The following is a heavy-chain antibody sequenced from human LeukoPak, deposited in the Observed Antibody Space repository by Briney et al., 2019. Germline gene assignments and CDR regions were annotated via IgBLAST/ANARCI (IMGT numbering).Heavy chain of an antibody. V-gene: IGHV5-51*01. CDR3: TRQADYNLLTGYHKGHLDY. Sequence: GESLKISCKGSGYSFTNYWIGWVRQMPGKGLEWMGIIYPGDSDTRYSPSFQGQVTISVDNTISTAYLHWSSLKASDTAIYYCTRQADYNLLTGYHKGHLDYWGPGTLVTVSS. CDR2: IYPGDSDT. D-gene: IGHD3-9*01. CDR1: GYSFTNYW. J-gene: IGHJ4*02.